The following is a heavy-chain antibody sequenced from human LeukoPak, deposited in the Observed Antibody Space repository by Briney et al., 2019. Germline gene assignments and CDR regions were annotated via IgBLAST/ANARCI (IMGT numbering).Heavy chain of an antibody. V-gene: IGHV1-2*02. D-gene: IGHD6-19*01. J-gene: IGHJ4*02. CDR3: ARARRAVAGLSYFDY. Sequence: ASVKVSCKASGYTFTGYYMHWVRQAPGQGLEWMGWINPNSGGTNYAQKFQGRVTMTGDTSISTAYMELSRLRSDDTAVYYCARARRAVAGLSYFDYWGQGTLVTVSS. CDR2: INPNSGGT. CDR1: GYTFTGYY.